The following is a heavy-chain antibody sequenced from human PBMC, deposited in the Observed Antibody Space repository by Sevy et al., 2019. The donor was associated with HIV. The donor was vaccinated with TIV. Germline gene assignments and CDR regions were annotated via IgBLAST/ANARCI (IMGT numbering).Heavy chain of an antibody. V-gene: IGHV4-59*01. D-gene: IGHD5-12*01. Sequence: SETLSLTCTVSGGSITTYYWSWIRQPPGKGLEWIGYIHYSGGTNYNPSLKRRRTISVDTSKNQFSLKLTSVTAADTAVYYCAREATGAFDYWGQGTLVTVSS. CDR2: IHYSGGT. J-gene: IGHJ4*02. CDR1: GGSITTYY. CDR3: AREATGAFDY.